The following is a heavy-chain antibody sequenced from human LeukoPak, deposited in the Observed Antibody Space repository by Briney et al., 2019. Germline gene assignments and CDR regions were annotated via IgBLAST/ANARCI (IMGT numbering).Heavy chain of an antibody. CDR1: GYTFTSYY. V-gene: IGHV1-46*01. J-gene: IGHJ4*02. Sequence: GASVKVSCKASGYTFTSYYIHWVRQAPGQGLEWMGIINPSGGSTSYAQKFQGRVTMTRDISTNTVYMELSSLRSEDTAVYYCARESSAVAAGHYWGQGTLVTVSS. CDR3: ARESSAVAAGHY. CDR2: INPSGGST. D-gene: IGHD6-19*01.